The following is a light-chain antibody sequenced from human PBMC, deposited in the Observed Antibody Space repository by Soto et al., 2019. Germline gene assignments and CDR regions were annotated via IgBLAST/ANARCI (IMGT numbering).Light chain of an antibody. V-gene: IGLV7-43*01. J-gene: IGLJ2*01. CDR1: TGAVTSGYY. Sequence: QTVVTQDPSVTVSPGGTVTLTCASSTGAVTSGYYPNWFQQKPGQAPRALIYSTSNNHSWTPAPFSGPLLGGKAALTLSGVQPEDEAEYYCLLYYGGSVVFGGGTKLTVL. CDR2: STS. CDR3: LLYYGGSVV.